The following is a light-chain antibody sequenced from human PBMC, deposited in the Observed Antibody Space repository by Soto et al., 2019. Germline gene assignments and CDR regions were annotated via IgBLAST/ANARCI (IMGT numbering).Light chain of an antibody. CDR3: ETWDSNTWV. CDR1: SGHSSYI. V-gene: IGLV4-60*02. J-gene: IGLJ3*02. CDR2: LEGSGSF. Sequence: QPVLTQSSSASASLGSSVKLTCTMSSGHSSYIIAWHQQQPGKAPRYLMKLEGSGSFNKVSGVPDRFSGSSSGADRYLTISNLQFEDEADYYCETWDSNTWVFGGGTKLTVL.